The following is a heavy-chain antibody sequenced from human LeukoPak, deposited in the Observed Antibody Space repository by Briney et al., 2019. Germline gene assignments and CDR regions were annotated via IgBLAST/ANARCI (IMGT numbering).Heavy chain of an antibody. Sequence: PGGSLRLSCAASGFTFIGHNMNWVRQAPGKGLEWVSFVSISSGTIHYADSVKGRFRISRDNAKSSLDLEMNSLRAEDTAVYYCARAMSTFGGVRNYFDSWGQGTLVTVSS. D-gene: IGHD3-16*01. J-gene: IGHJ4*02. CDR1: GFTFIGHN. CDR2: VSISSGTI. CDR3: ARAMSTFGGVRNYFDS. V-gene: IGHV3-48*04.